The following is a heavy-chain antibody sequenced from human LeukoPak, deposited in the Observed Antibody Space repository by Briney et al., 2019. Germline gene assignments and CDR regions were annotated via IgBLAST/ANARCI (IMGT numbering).Heavy chain of an antibody. CDR3: YICSSTSCYRY. CDR1: GDSISSSGYY. CDR2: IHYSGST. D-gene: IGHD2-2*01. Sequence: SETLSLTCTVSGDSISSSGYYWGWIRQPPGKGLEWIGTIHYSGSTYYNPSLKSRVTISVDTSKNQFSLNLSSVTAADTAVYYCYICSSTSCYRYWGQGTLVTVSS. J-gene: IGHJ4*02. V-gene: IGHV4-39*01.